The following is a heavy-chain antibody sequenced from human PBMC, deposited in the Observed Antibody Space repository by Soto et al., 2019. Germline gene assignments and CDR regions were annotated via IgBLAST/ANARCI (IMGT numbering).Heavy chain of an antibody. D-gene: IGHD3-3*01. CDR1: GFSLTTSGVG. CDR3: AHRVLRTVFGLVTTTAIYFDF. J-gene: IGHJ4*02. CDR2: IYWDDDK. V-gene: IGHV2-5*02. Sequence: QITLNESGPTVVRPTETLTLTCRFSGFSLTTSGVGVGWIRQSPGKATEWLALIYWDDDKRYSASLKSRLTITKDTSKNQVVLTVSDLDPTDTATYYCAHRVLRTVFGLVTTTAIYFDFWGQRTPVAVSS.